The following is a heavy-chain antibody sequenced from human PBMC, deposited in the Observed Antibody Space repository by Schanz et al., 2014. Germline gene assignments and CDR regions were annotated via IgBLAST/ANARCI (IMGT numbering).Heavy chain of an antibody. CDR2: IQHDGSRT. V-gene: IGHV3-30*02. CDR1: GFISSNHG. J-gene: IGHJ6*02. CDR3: VKDLQRELLRDDHYYGMDV. Sequence: QAELVESGGGVVQPGGSLRLSCEASGFISSNHGMNWVRQAPGKGLEWVAFIQHDGSRTYYTASLKGRVTISRDNSQNMVYVEMNSLRAEDTAVYYCVKDLQRELLRDDHYYGMDVWGQGTTVTVSS. D-gene: IGHD1-26*01.